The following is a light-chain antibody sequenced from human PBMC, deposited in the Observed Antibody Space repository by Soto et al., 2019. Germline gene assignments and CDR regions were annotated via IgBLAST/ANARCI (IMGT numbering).Light chain of an antibody. V-gene: IGLV1-44*01. J-gene: IGLJ7*01. Sequence: QAVVTQPPSASQTPGQRVTISCSGSRSNVGRNSVSWYQHVPGTAPKLLIYSHDQRPSGVPDRISASRSGTAASLAISGLRSEDEAFYYCAAWDDSLNAWVFGRGTQLTVL. CDR1: RSNVGRNS. CDR3: AAWDDSLNAWV. CDR2: SHD.